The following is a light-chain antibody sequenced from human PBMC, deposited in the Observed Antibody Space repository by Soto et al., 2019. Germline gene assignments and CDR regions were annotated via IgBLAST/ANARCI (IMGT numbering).Light chain of an antibody. CDR3: SAHGGTNPYV. V-gene: IGLV2-8*01. CDR2: EVN. Sequence: QSALTQPPSASGSPGQSVAISCTGTASDIGGYNFVSWYQQHPGKAPKLMIYEVNKRPSGVPDRFSGSKSGNTASLTVSGLQAEDEADYYCSAHGGTNPYVFGTGTK. J-gene: IGLJ1*01. CDR1: ASDIGGYNF.